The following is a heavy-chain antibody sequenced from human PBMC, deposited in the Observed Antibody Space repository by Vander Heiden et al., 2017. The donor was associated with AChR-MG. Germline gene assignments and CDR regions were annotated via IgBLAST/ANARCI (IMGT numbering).Heavy chain of an antibody. D-gene: IGHD2-2*01. Sequence: EVQLLESGGGLVQPGGSLRLSCAASGFTFSSYAMSWVRQAPGKGLEWVSAISGSGGSTYYADSVKGRFTISRDNSKNTLYLQMNSLRAEDTAVYYCAKDRSRYCSSTSCFRLFDYWGQGTLVTVSS. CDR1: GFTFSSYA. CDR2: ISGSGGST. CDR3: AKDRSRYCSSTSCFRLFDY. J-gene: IGHJ4*02. V-gene: IGHV3-23*01.